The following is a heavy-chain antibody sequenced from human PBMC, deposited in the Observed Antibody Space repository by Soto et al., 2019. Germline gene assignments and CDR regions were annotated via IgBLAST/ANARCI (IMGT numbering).Heavy chain of an antibody. Sequence: GTLRLPCSASGIRLSDYHLNRIRQATGKGLEWVSYISVSSRYRSSADAAKGRFTIPRDNARKSMYLQMSSLRAEDTDVYYCARHTSGWQYYDHWGQGPGGTLSS. D-gene: IGHD6-19*01. J-gene: IGHJ4*02. CDR1: GIRLSDYH. V-gene: IGHV3-11*06. CDR2: ISVSSRYR. CDR3: ARHTSGWQYYDH.